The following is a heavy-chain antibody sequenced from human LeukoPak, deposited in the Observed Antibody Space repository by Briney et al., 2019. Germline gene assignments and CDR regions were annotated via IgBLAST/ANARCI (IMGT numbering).Heavy chain of an antibody. Sequence: GASVKVSCKAFGYTFTSYDINWVRQATGQGLEWMGRIIPILGIANYAQKFQGRITITADKSTSTAYMELSSLRSEDTAVYYCAREGWDDSSGYLHFDYWGQGTLVTVSS. CDR1: GYTFTSYD. CDR2: IIPILGIA. V-gene: IGHV1-69*04. CDR3: AREGWDDSSGYLHFDY. J-gene: IGHJ4*02. D-gene: IGHD3-22*01.